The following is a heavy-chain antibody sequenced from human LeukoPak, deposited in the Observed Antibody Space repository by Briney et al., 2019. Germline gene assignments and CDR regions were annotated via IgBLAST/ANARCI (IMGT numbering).Heavy chain of an antibody. CDR3: ARTLNYAFDI. Sequence: GGSLRLSCAASGFTFSSYWMHWVRQAPGQGLVWVSRINSDGSSTNYADSVKGRFTISRDNAKNTLYLQMNSLRAEDTAVYYCARTLNYAFDIWGQGTMVTVSS. CDR1: GFTFSSYW. D-gene: IGHD1-7*01. V-gene: IGHV3-74*01. J-gene: IGHJ3*02. CDR2: INSDGSST.